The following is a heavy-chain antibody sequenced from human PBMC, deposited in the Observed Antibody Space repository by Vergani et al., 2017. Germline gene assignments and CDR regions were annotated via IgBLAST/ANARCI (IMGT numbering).Heavy chain of an antibody. CDR2: ISWKSVII. D-gene: IGHD1-1*01. CDR3: ATKSCGTPGCQIGYFRE. V-gene: IGHV3-9*01. J-gene: IGHJ1*01. CDR1: GLNFDDYA. Sequence: EVQVVESGGALVQPGRSLRLSCAASGLNFDDYAMHWVRQPPGKGLEWVSGISWKSVIIDYADSVKGRFTISRDNSKSTLYLQMNSLRTEDTAVYYCATKSCGTPGCQIGYFREWGQGTLVTVSS.